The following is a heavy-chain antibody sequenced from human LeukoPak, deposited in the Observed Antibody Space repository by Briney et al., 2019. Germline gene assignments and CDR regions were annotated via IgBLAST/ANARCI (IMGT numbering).Heavy chain of an antibody. CDR1: GFSFSSYA. J-gene: IGHJ4*02. V-gene: IGHV3-15*01. D-gene: IGHD3-3*01. CDR2: IKTETDGGTT. Sequence: GGSLRLSCAASGFSFSSYAMSWVRQAPGKGLEWVAQIKTETDGGTTDYAAPVKGRFTISRDGSKNMVFLQMDSLKTDDTALYYCTWSGLKIESWGQGTLVTVSS. CDR3: TWSGLKIES.